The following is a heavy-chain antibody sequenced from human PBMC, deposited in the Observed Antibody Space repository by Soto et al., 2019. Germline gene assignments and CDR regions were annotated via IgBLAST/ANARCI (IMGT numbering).Heavy chain of an antibody. CDR2: IIPIFGTA. CDR3: ARPYYYGSGNYYYYYGMDA. V-gene: IGHV1-69*01. J-gene: IGHJ6*02. D-gene: IGHD3-10*01. Sequence: QVQLVQSGAEVKKPGSSVKVSCKASGGTFSSYAISWVRQAPGQGLEWMGGIIPIFGTANYAQKFQGRVTITADESTSTAYMELSSLRSEDTAVYYCARPYYYGSGNYYYYYGMDAWGQGTTVTVSS. CDR1: GGTFSSYA.